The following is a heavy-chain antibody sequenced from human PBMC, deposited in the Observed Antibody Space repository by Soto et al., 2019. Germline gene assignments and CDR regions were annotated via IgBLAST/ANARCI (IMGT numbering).Heavy chain of an antibody. V-gene: IGHV4-4*02. D-gene: IGHD3-22*01. CDR2: IFHSGST. Sequence: SETLSLTCAVSGGSISTSNWWSWVRQPPGKGLEWIGEIFHSGSTNYNPSLKSRVTISVDKSKSQFSLNLSSVTAADTAVYYCARRNFYESSGYYHVWCLGDTVTVS. CDR3: ARRNFYESSGYYHV. J-gene: IGHJ6*02. CDR1: GGSISTSNW.